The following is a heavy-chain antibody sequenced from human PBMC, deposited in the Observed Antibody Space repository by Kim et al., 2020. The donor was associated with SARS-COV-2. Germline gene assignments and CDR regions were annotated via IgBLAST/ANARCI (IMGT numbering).Heavy chain of an antibody. V-gene: IGHV6-1*01. CDR3: ARGSAAGDYGMDV. J-gene: IGHJ6*02. D-gene: IGHD2-21*01. Sequence: YAVSLKSRIVINPDTAKNQFSLQLNAVTPEDTAVYYCARGSAAGDYGMDVWGQGTTVTVSS.